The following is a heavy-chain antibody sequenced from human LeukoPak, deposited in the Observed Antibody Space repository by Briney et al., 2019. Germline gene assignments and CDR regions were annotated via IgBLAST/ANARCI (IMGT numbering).Heavy chain of an antibody. J-gene: IGHJ6*03. Sequence: SETLSLTCAVYGGSFSGYYWGWIRQPPGKGLEWIGSIYYSGSTYYNASLKSRVTISVDTSKNQVFLKLSSVTAADTAVYFCARVNGGGGGRCTNGVCYKNYYYYMDVWGKGTTVTVSS. CDR2: IYYSGST. V-gene: IGHV4-34*01. CDR1: GGSFSGYY. D-gene: IGHD2-8*01. CDR3: ARVNGGGGGRCTNGVCYKNYYYYMDV.